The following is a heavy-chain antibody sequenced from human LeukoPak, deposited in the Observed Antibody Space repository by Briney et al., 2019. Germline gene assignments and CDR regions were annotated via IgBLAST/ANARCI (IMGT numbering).Heavy chain of an antibody. CDR3: ARDRPALDAFDI. J-gene: IGHJ3*02. V-gene: IGHV3-7*01. CDR1: GFSFSNYA. CDR2: IKQDGSEK. Sequence: GGSLRLSCAASGFSFSNYAMSWVRQAPGKGLEWVANIKQDGSEKYYVDSVKGRFTISRDNAKNSLYLQMNSLRAEDTAVYYCARDRPALDAFDIWGQGTMVTVSS.